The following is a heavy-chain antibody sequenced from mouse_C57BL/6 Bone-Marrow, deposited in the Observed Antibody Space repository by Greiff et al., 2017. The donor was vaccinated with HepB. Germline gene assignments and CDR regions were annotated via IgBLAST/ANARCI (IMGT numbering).Heavy chain of an antibody. J-gene: IGHJ2*01. CDR3: AKNSDYYGSSYGYLDY. Sequence: VQVVESGPGLVQPSQSLSITCTVSGFSFTSYGVHWVRQSPGKGLEWLGVIWRGGSTDYNAAFMSRLSITKDNSKSQVFCKMNSLQADDTAIYYCAKNSDYYGSSYGYLDYWGQGTTLTVSS. CDR1: GFSFTSYG. V-gene: IGHV2-5*01. D-gene: IGHD1-1*01. CDR2: IWRGGST.